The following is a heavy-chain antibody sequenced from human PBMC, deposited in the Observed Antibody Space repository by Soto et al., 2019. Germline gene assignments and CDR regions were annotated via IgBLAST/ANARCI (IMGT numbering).Heavy chain of an antibody. CDR1: GFTFSDYY. D-gene: IGHD3-3*01. CDR3: ARDRGGDFWSGYQNYFDY. CDR2: ISSSGSTI. Sequence: GGSLRLSCAASGFTFSDYYMSWIRQAPGKGLEWVSYISSSGSTIYYADSVKGRFTISRDNAKNSLYLQMNSLRAEDTAVYYCARDRGGDFWSGYQNYFDYWGQGTLVTVSS. J-gene: IGHJ4*02. V-gene: IGHV3-11*01.